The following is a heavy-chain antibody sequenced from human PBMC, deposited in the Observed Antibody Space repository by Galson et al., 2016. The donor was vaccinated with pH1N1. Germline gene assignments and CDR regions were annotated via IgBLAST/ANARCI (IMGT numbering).Heavy chain of an antibody. CDR3: AGSPRRYHFDS. J-gene: IGHJ4*02. CDR1: GVVFSDLF. Sequence: SLRLSCAASGVVFSDLFMAWIRQTPGQGLEYLSYISASGSYTNYAYSVKGRFTISRDNDKKSMYLQINSLRVEDTAIYYCAGSPRRYHFDSWGQGILVAVSS. D-gene: IGHD1-14*01. CDR2: ISASGSYT. V-gene: IGHV3-11*03.